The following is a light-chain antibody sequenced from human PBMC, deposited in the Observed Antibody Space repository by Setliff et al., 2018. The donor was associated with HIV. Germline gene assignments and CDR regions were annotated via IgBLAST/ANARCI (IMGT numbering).Light chain of an antibody. V-gene: IGLV1-40*01. Sequence: QSVLTQPPSVSGAPGQRVTISCTGSSSTIGAVYDVHWYQQFPGTAPKVLIYANSNRPSGVPDRFSGSKSGTSASLAITGLQAEDEADCFCQSFDSSLNGYVFGTGTKVTVL. CDR3: QSFDSSLNGYV. CDR1: SSTIGAVYD. J-gene: IGLJ1*01. CDR2: ANS.